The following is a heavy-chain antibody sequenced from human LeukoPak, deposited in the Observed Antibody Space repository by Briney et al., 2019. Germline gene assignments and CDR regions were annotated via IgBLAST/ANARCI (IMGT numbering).Heavy chain of an antibody. V-gene: IGHV3-30*04. D-gene: IGHD4-17*01. CDR1: GFTLKIYP. Sequence: GGSLRLSCAASGFTLKIYPMHWVRQAPGKGLEWLSVISHDGSDKNNADSVQGRFIISRDNSKNTVYLQLNSLRPEDTAMYYCAGEGVQTTVEAFDIWGFGTMVIVSS. CDR3: AGEGVQTTVEAFDI. CDR2: ISHDGSDK. J-gene: IGHJ3*02.